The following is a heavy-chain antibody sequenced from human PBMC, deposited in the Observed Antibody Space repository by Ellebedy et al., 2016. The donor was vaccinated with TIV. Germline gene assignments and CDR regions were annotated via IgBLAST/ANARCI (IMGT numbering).Heavy chain of an antibody. CDR2: IWDDGSNT. V-gene: IGHV3-33*06. D-gene: IGHD1-1*01. CDR3: TKDGSGTMNF. Sequence: GESLKISCAASGFTFSHYAMNWVRQAPGKGLEWVAVIWDDGSNTYYADSVKGRFSISRDNSKNTLYLQMNSLRADDTAVYYCTKDGSGTMNFWGQGTLVTVSS. CDR1: GFTFSHYA. J-gene: IGHJ4*02.